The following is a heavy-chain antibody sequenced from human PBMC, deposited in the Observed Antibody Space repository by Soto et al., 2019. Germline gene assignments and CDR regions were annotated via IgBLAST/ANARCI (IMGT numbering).Heavy chain of an antibody. J-gene: IGHJ5*02. Sequence: SVKVSCKASGGTFSSYAISWVRQAPGQGLEWVGGIIPIFGTANYAQKFQGRVTITADESTSTAYMELSSLRSEDTAVYYCAGRPRGWFDPWGQGTLVTVSS. CDR3: AGRPRGWFDP. V-gene: IGHV1-69*13. CDR1: GGTFSSYA. D-gene: IGHD3-16*01. CDR2: IIPIFGTA.